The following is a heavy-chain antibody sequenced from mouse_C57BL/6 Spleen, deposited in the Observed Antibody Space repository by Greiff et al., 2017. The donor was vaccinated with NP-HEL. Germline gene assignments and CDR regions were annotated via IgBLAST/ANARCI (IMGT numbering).Heavy chain of an antibody. D-gene: IGHD2-2*01. CDR2: ISRGGDYI. J-gene: IGHJ4*01. CDR3: TRDGYDGDAMDY. CDR1: GFTFSSYA. V-gene: IGHV5-9-1*02. Sequence: EVKLVESGEGLVKPGGSLKLSCAASGFTFSSYAMSWVRQTPEKRLEWVAYISRGGDYIYYADTVKGRFTISRDNARNTLYLQMSSLKSEDTAMYYCTRDGYDGDAMDYWGQGTSVTVSS.